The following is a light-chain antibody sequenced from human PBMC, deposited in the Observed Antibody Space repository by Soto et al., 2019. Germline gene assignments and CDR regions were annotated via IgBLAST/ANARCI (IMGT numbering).Light chain of an antibody. CDR3: TSYAGGNNV. CDR1: SIDVGGYNY. V-gene: IGLV2-8*01. J-gene: IGLJ1*01. CDR2: EVT. Sequence: QSALTQPPSASGSTGQSVTISCTGTSIDVGGYNYVSWYQQYPGKVPKLMVYEVTKRPSGVPDRFSGSKSGNTASLTVSGLQAEDEADYYCTSYAGGNNVFGTGTKLTVL.